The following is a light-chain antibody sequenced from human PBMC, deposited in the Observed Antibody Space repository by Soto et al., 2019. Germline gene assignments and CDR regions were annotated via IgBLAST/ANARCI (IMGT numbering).Light chain of an antibody. CDR2: GAS. V-gene: IGKV3-15*01. J-gene: IGKJ1*01. CDR3: QQRSSSPCT. Sequence: EIVMTQSPATLSVSPGERATLSCRASQSIRNNLAWYQQRPGQGPPLLIYGASTRAPGVPANFRGSGSGTEFTLTINGLQSEHFAIYHCQQRSSSPCTFGQGTKVDIK. CDR1: QSIRNN.